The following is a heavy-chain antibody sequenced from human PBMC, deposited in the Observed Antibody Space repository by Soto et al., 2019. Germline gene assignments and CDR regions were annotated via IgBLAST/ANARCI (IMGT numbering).Heavy chain of an antibody. CDR1: GFTFRKAR. D-gene: IGHD3-9*01. CDR3: TTDRYFDWLFQDDAFDI. CDR2: IKSKTDGGTT. V-gene: IGHV3-15*01. Sequence: GGLRLSSATCGFTFRKARMSWVRPAPRKGQDWVGRIKSKTDGGTTDYAAPVKGRFTISRDDSKNTLYLQMNSLKTEDTAVYYCTTDRYFDWLFQDDAFDIWGQGSMVTVSS. J-gene: IGHJ3*02.